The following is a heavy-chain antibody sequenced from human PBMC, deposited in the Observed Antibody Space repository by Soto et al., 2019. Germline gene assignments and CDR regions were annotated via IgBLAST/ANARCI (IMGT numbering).Heavy chain of an antibody. V-gene: IGHV1-69*13. Sequence: PVKVSCNASGYTFTSYYMHWVRQAPGQGLEWMGGIIPIFGTANYAQKFQGRVTITADESTSTAYMELSSLRSEDTAVYYCARGFLRRGSGSYYLSFDYWGQGTLVTVSS. CDR3: ARGFLRRGSGSYYLSFDY. J-gene: IGHJ4*02. CDR1: GYTFTSYY. CDR2: IIPIFGTA. D-gene: IGHD3-10*01.